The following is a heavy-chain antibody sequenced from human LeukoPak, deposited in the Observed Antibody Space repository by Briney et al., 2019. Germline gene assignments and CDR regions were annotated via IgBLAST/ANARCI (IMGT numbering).Heavy chain of an antibody. CDR3: ASGYSPFFVDY. D-gene: IGHD3-22*01. CDR1: GGTFSSYA. V-gene: IGHV1-69*01. CDR2: IIPIFGTA. Sequence: SVKVSCKASGGTFSSYAICWVRQAPGQGLEWMGGIIPIFGTANYAQKFQGRVTITADESTSTAYMELSGLRSEDTAVYYCASGYSPFFVDYWGQGTLVTVSS. J-gene: IGHJ4*02.